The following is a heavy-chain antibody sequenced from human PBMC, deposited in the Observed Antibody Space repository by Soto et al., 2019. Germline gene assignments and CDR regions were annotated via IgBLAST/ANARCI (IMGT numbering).Heavy chain of an antibody. J-gene: IGHJ5*02. CDR2: IKQDGSEK. Sequence: GXSLRLSGAASGFTFSSFWISWVRQAPGKGLEWVANIKQDGSEKYQVDSVKGRFTISRDNAKNSLYLQMNSLRVEDTAVYYCARHEGTWFDPWGQGTLVTVSS. CDR1: GFTFSSFW. CDR3: ARHEGTWFDP. D-gene: IGHD3-10*01. V-gene: IGHV3-7*01.